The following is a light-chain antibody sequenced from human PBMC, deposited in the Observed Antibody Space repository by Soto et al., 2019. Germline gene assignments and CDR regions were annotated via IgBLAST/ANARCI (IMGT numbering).Light chain of an antibody. J-gene: IGKJ1*01. CDR3: HQYGSSPT. CDR2: DVS. V-gene: IGKV3-20*01. CDR1: QSVSSSY. Sequence: EIVLTQSPGTLSLSPGERATLSCRSSQSVSSSYLAWYQQKPGQAPRLLIYDVSSRATGIPDRFSGSGSGTDFTLTISRLEPEDFAGYYCHQYGSSPTFGQGPKVDIK.